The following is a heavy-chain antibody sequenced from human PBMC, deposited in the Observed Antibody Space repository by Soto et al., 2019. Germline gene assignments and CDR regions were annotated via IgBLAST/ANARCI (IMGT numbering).Heavy chain of an antibody. CDR1: GSISTYY. D-gene: IGHD6-19*01. CDR3: ARQYSSGWYYFDY. V-gene: IGHV4-39*01. Sequence: SETLSLTCTVGSISTYYWNWIRQPPGKGLEWIGGIYYSGSTYYNPSLKSRVTISVDTSKNQFSLKLSSVTAADTAVYYCARQYSSGWYYFDYWGQGTLVTVSS. J-gene: IGHJ4*02. CDR2: IYYSGST.